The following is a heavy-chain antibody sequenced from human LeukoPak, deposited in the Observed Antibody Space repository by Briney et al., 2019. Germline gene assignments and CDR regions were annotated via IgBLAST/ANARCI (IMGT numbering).Heavy chain of an antibody. J-gene: IGHJ4*02. CDR3: ARKDGDG. V-gene: IGHV4-59*01. CDR1: GGSISNYY. D-gene: IGHD5-24*01. CDR2: IYNSGST. Sequence: SETLSLTCTVSGGSISNYYWSWIRQPPGEGLEWIGHIYNSGSTNYNPSLRGRVTISLDTSKNQVSLKLSSVTAADTAMYYCARKDGDGWGQGTLVTVSS.